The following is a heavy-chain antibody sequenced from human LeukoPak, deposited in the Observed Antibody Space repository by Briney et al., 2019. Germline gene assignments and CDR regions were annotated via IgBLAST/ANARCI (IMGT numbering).Heavy chain of an antibody. V-gene: IGHV4-30-2*01. CDR3: ASGGYSYGFDY. J-gene: IGHJ4*02. D-gene: IGHD5-18*01. CDR1: GGSISSGGYS. Sequence: PSQTLSLTCAVSGGSISSGGYSWSWIRQPPGKGLEWIGYIYHSGSTYYNPSLRSRVTISVDRSKNQFSLKLSSVTAADTAVYYCASGGYSYGFDYRGQGTLVTVSS. CDR2: IYHSGST.